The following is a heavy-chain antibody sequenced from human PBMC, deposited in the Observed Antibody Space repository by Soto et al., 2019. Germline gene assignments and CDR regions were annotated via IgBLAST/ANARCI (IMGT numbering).Heavy chain of an antibody. CDR2: LDYSGTA. J-gene: IGHJ4*02. V-gene: IGHV4-39*01. CDR3: AKQGSY. Sequence: PSETLSRTWNPSGISISSTRHNWGWTRKHPGKGLERIETLDYSGTAHYNPSLNSRINISADPCRNHVSLTLTSVTAADTAVLYCAKQGSYWGKGDLVTASS. CDR1: GISISSTRHN.